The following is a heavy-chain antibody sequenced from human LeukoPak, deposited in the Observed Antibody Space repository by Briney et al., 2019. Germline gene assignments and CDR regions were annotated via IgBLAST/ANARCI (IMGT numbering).Heavy chain of an antibody. V-gene: IGHV1-69*05. D-gene: IGHD3-16*02. Sequence: ASVKVSCKASGGTFSSYAISWVRQAPGQGLEWMGGIIPIFGTANYAQKFQGRVTITTDESTSTAYMELSSLRSEDMAVYYCASTPTIHPPDGYDYVWGSYRQTYYYYMDVWGKGTTVTVSS. J-gene: IGHJ6*03. CDR1: GGTFSSYA. CDR3: ASTPTIHPPDGYDYVWGSYRQTYYYYMDV. CDR2: IIPIFGTA.